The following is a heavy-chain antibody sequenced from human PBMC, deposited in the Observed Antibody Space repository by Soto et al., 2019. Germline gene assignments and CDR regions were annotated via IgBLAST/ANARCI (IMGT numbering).Heavy chain of an antibody. J-gene: IGHJ6*01. D-gene: IGHD3-10*01. Sequence: QVQLVQSGAEVKKPGASVKVSCKASGYTFTSYYMHWVRQAPGQGLEWMGIINPSGGSTSYAQKVQGIVTMTRDTSTSTVYTGVSSLSSEDTAVNYCARDLGHYYGSGMSSYGIDVWGQGATVTVSS. CDR3: ARDLGHYYGSGMSSYGIDV. CDR2: INPSGGST. V-gene: IGHV1-46*01. CDR1: GYTFTSYY.